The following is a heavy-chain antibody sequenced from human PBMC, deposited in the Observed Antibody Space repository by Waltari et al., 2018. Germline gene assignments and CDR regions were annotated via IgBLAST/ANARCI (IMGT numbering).Heavy chain of an antibody. Sequence: QVQVQQWGAGLLKPSETLSLTCAVYGGSFSGYYYTWFRQPPGKGLEWVGEINPSGNTKYTPSLKSRVTISLDTAKNHISLDLNSVTAADTAVYYCATSKLFGTSVEYWGQGTLVTVSS. J-gene: IGHJ4*02. CDR3: ATSKLFGTSVEY. D-gene: IGHD3-10*02. CDR2: INPSGNT. CDR1: GGSFSGYY. V-gene: IGHV4-34*02.